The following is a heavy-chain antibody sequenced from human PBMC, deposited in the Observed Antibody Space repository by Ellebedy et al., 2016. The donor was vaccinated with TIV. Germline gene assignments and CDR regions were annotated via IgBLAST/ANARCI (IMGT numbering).Heavy chain of an antibody. Sequence: GESLKISCAASGFTVSNNYMSSVRQAPGKGLQWVSVIYSGGSTYYADSVKGRFTISRDNSKNTLYLQMNSLRADDTAVYYCARGVWFDPWGQGTLVTVSS. CDR3: ARGVWFDP. V-gene: IGHV3-53*01. CDR1: GFTVSNNY. CDR2: IYSGGST. J-gene: IGHJ5*02.